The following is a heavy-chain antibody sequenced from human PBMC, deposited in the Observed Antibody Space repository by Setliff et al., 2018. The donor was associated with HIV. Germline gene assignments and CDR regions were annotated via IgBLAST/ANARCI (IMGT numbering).Heavy chain of an antibody. CDR2: IYYTGIP. CDR3: ARVSRLHPFDP. V-gene: IGHV4-59*11. D-gene: IGHD2-15*01. Sequence: SQTLSLTRTVSGTSINSHYWSWIRQTPGKGLQWIGLIYYTGIPTYNPSLEGRITMSVDRSKNQFSLRLTSVTAADTAMYYCARVSRLHPFDPWGQGTLVTVSS. J-gene: IGHJ5*02. CDR1: GTSINSHY.